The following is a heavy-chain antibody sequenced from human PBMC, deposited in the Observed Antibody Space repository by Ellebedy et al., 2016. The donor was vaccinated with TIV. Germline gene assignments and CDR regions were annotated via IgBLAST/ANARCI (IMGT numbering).Heavy chain of an antibody. J-gene: IGHJ4*02. CDR3: AKDLSVTTTPDY. Sequence: GGSLRLXCAASGFTFSRNGIHWVRQAPGKGLEWVAGTSSGGNDQYYADSVKGRFTISRDNAKNTLYLQMNSLRVEDTAVYFCAKDLSVTTTPDYWGQGTLVTVSS. CDR1: GFTFSRNG. V-gene: IGHV3-30*18. CDR2: TSSGGNDQ. D-gene: IGHD4-17*01.